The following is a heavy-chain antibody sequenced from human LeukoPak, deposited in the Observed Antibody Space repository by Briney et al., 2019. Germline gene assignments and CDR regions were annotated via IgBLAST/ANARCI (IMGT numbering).Heavy chain of an antibody. J-gene: IGHJ5*02. CDR1: GYSISSGYY. D-gene: IGHD3-10*01. V-gene: IGHV4-38-2*02. CDR2: IYHSGST. Sequence: SETLSLTCTVSGYSISSGYYWGWIRQPPGKGLEWIGSIYHSGSTYYNPSLKSRVTVSVDTSKNQFSLKLSSVTAADTAVYYCARDHGEYYGSGASSWFDPWGQGTLVTVSS. CDR3: ARDHGEYYGSGASSWFDP.